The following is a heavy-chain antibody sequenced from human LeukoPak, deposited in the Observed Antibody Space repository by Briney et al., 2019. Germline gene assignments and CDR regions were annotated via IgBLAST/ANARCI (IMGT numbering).Heavy chain of an antibody. CDR1: GGSIGSSSYY. V-gene: IGHV4-39*07. D-gene: IGHD3-22*01. J-gene: IGHJ4*02. Sequence: SETLSLTCTVSGGSIGSSSYYWGWIRQPPGKGLEWIGSIYYSGSTYYNPSLKSRVTISVDTSKNQFSLKLSSVTAADTAVYYCARDGKYDSMYYWGQGTLVTVSS. CDR2: IYYSGST. CDR3: ARDGKYDSMYY.